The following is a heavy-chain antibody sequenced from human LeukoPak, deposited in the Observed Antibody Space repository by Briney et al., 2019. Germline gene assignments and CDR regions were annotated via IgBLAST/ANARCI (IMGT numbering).Heavy chain of an antibody. D-gene: IGHD5-24*01. Sequence: SETLSLTCTVSGGSISSHYWSWIRQPPGKGLEWIGYIYYSGSTNYNPSLKSRVTISVDTSKNQFSLKLSSVTAVDTAVYYCAGQMATIDGWYFDLWGRGTLVTVSS. CDR2: IYYSGST. CDR1: GGSISSHY. V-gene: IGHV4-59*11. CDR3: AGQMATIDGWYFDL. J-gene: IGHJ2*01.